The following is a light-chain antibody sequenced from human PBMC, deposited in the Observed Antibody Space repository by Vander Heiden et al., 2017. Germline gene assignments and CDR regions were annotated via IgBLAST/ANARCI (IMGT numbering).Light chain of an antibody. V-gene: IGKV1-39*01. Sequence: DIQVTQSPSSLSASVGDRVTITCRASQSISSYLNWYQQKPGKAPKLLIYAASSLQSGVPSRFSGSGSGTDFTLIISSLQPEDFATYYCQQSYSTPPYTFGQGTKLEIK. J-gene: IGKJ2*01. CDR1: QSISSY. CDR2: AAS. CDR3: QQSYSTPPYT.